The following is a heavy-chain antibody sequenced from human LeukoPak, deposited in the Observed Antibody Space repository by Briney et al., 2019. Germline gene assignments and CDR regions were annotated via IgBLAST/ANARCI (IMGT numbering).Heavy chain of an antibody. J-gene: IGHJ4*02. CDR1: GGSISSSIYD. CDR2: ISYSGST. CDR3: ARHFDN. Sequence: SETLSLTCTVSGGSISSSIYDWGWIRQPPRKGLAWIGSISYSGSTDYNPSLKSRVTISIDTSKNHFSLKMNSVTAADTAVYYCARHFDNWGQGTLVTVSS. V-gene: IGHV4-39*01.